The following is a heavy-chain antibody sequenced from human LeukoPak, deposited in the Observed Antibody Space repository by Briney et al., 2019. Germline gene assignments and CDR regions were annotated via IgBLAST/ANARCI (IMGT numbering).Heavy chain of an antibody. Sequence: GGSLRLSCAASGFTFSSYWMSWVRQAPGKGLEWVANIKQDGSKKSYVDSVKGRFTISRDDAKNSLYLQMNSLRAEDTAIYYCTRVGYIDEGIDYWGQGTLVTVSS. V-gene: IGHV3-7*04. CDR2: IKQDGSKK. D-gene: IGHD5-24*01. J-gene: IGHJ4*02. CDR1: GFTFSSYW. CDR3: TRVGYIDEGIDY.